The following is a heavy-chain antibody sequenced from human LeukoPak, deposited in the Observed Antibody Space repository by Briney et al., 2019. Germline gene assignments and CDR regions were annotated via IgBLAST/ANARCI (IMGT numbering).Heavy chain of an antibody. J-gene: IGHJ4*02. V-gene: IGHV5-51*01. CDR1: GYSFTSYW. CDR3: ARSSGDDILTGYYPYYFDY. Sequence: GESLKISCKGSGYSFTSYWIGWVRQMPGKGLEWMGIIYPGDSDTRYSPSFQGQVTISADKSISTAYLQWSSLKASDTAMYYCARSSGDDILTGYYPYYFDYWGQGTLVAVSS. CDR2: IYPGDSDT. D-gene: IGHD3-9*01.